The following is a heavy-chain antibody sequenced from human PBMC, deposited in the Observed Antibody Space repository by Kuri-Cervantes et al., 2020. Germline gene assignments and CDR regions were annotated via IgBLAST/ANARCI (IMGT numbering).Heavy chain of an antibody. J-gene: IGHJ4*02. V-gene: IGHV3-21*04. CDR3: ARDPLYSIPWGGYYSDY. D-gene: IGHD6-13*01. CDR2: ISSSSSYI. CDR1: EVTFSSYS. Sequence: GGSLRLSCAAWEVTFSSYSMNWVRQAPGKTLERVSSISSSSSYIYYADSVKGRFTISRDNAKNSLYLQMNSLRAEDTAVYYCARDPLYSIPWGGYYSDYWGQGSLVTVSS.